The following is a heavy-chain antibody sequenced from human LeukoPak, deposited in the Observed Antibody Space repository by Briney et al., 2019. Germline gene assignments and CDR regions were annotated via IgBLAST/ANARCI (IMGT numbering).Heavy chain of an antibody. CDR2: IYDSGST. V-gene: IGHV4-59*01. Sequence: SETLSLTCTVSGGSISGYYWSWIRQPPGKGLEWIGYIYDSGSTNYNPSLKSRVTISVDTSKNQFSLKLSSVTAADTAVYYCARGSSIVGATLPFDYWGQGTLVTVSS. CDR1: GGSISGYY. D-gene: IGHD1-26*01. J-gene: IGHJ4*02. CDR3: ARGSSIVGATLPFDY.